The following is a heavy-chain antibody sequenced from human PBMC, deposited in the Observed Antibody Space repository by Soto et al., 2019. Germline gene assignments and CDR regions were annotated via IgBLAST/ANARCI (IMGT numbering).Heavy chain of an antibody. D-gene: IGHD1-1*01. V-gene: IGHV4-4*07. Sequence: SETLSLTCTVSGASISGFYWSWIRKSAGKGLEWIGRIYATGTTDYNPSLKSRVMMSVDTSKKQFSLKLGSVTAADTAVYYCVRDGTKTLRDWFDPWGQGISVTVSS. CDR2: IYATGTT. CDR1: GASISGFY. CDR3: VRDGTKTLRDWFDP. J-gene: IGHJ5*02.